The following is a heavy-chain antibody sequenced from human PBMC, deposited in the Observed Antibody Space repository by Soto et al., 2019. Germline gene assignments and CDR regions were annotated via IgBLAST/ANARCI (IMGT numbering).Heavy chain of an antibody. J-gene: IGHJ6*02. CDR1: GGSISSYY. V-gene: IGHV4-59*01. Sequence: SETLSLTCTVSGGSISSYYWSWIRQPPGKGLEWIGYIYYSGSTNYNPSLKSRVTISVDTSKNQFSLKLSSVTAADTAVYYCARVLTKYYYYGMDVWGQGTTVTVSS. CDR2: IYYSGST. CDR3: ARVLTKYYYYGMDV. D-gene: IGHD2-8*01.